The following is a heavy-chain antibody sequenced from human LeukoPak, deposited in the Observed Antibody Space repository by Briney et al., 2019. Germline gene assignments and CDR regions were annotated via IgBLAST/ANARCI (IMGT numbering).Heavy chain of an antibody. V-gene: IGHV4-34*01. CDR2: INHSGST. J-gene: IGHJ4*02. CDR3: ARERQWLALDY. D-gene: IGHD6-19*01. CDR1: GGSFSGYY. Sequence: KPSETLSLTCAVYGGSFSGYYWSWIRQPPGKGLEWIGEINHSGSTNYNPSLMSRVTISVDTSKNQFSLKLSSVTAADTAVYYCARERQWLALDYWGQGTLVTVSS.